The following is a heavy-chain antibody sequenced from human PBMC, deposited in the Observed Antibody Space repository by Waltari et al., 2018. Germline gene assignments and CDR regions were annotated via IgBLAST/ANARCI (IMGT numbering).Heavy chain of an antibody. CDR3: AKATGRGVILTVGDYYHGMDV. J-gene: IGHJ6*02. CDR1: GFTFGNHA. D-gene: IGHD3-10*01. Sequence: EVQLLESGGGLVQPGGSLRLACAASGFTFGNHAMTWVRQAPGKGLGWVCGIGGSGGAKYYADSVKGRFTISRDNSKNTVYLQMNTLRAEDTAVYFCAKATGRGVILTVGDYYHGMDVWGQGTTV. CDR2: IGGSGGAK. V-gene: IGHV3-23*01.